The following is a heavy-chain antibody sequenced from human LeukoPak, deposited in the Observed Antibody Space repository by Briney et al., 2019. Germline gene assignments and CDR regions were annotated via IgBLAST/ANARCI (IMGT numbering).Heavy chain of an antibody. D-gene: IGHD1-1*01. CDR1: GGSISSSSYY. Sequence: PSETLSLTCTVSGGSISSSSYYWGWIRQPPGKGLEWIGSIYYSGSTYYNPSLKSRVTISVDTSKNQFSLKLSSVTAADTAVYYCARTLERRYSWFDPWGQGTLVTVSS. CDR3: ARTLERRYSWFDP. J-gene: IGHJ5*02. V-gene: IGHV4-39*01. CDR2: IYYSGST.